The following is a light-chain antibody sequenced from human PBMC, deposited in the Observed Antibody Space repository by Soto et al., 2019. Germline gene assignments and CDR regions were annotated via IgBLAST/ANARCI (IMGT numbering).Light chain of an antibody. Sequence: QSALTQPASVSGSPGQSITIPCTGTSSDVGGYNYVCWYQQHPGKAPKLIIYDVTDRPSGVSSRFSGSKSGNTASLIISGLQAEDEADYYCSSYTSSDTLVIFGGGTKLTVL. CDR1: SSDVGGYNY. V-gene: IGLV2-14*03. CDR2: DVT. J-gene: IGLJ2*01. CDR3: SSYTSSDTLVI.